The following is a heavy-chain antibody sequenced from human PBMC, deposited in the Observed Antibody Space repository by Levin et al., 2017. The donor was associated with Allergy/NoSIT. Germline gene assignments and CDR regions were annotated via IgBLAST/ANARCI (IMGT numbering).Heavy chain of an antibody. CDR2: INHSGST. D-gene: IGHD3-3*01. CDR3: ARGPDFWSGYYAY. V-gene: IGHV4-34*01. J-gene: IGHJ4*02. Sequence: SQTLSLTCAVYGGSFSGYYWSWIRQPPGKGLEWIGEINHSGSTNYNPSLKSRVTISVDTSKNQFSLKLSSVTAADTAVYYCARGPDFWSGYYAYWGQGTLVTVSS. CDR1: GGSFSGYY.